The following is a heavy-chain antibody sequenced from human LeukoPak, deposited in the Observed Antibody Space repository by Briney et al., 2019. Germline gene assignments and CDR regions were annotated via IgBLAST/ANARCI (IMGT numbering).Heavy chain of an antibody. Sequence: GGPLGLSCAARVFMFHDYAIHGLRQAPGKGLEWVSLISGDGGSTFYADSVEGRFTISRNNSKNSLYLQMNSLRSDDTALYYCARESESSGWYDYWGQGTLVTVSS. CDR2: ISGDGGST. CDR1: VFMFHDYA. D-gene: IGHD6-19*01. J-gene: IGHJ4*02. V-gene: IGHV3-43*02. CDR3: ARESESSGWYDY.